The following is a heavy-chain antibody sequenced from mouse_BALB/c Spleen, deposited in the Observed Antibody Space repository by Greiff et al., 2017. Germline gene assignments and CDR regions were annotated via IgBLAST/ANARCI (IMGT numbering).Heavy chain of an antibody. CDR3: ARSPVGPWFAY. J-gene: IGHJ3*01. Sequence: EVQLVESGPGLVKPSQSLSLTCTVTGYSITSDYAWNWIRQFPGNQLEWMGYISYSGSTSYNPSLKSRISITRDTSKNQFFLQLNSVTTEDTATYYCARSPVGPWFAYWGQGTLVTVSA. CDR2: ISYSGST. V-gene: IGHV3-2*02. CDR1: GYSITSDYA.